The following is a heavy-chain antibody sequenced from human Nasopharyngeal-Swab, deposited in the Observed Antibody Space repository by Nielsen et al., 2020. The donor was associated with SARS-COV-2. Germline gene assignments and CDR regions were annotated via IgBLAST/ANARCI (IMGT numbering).Heavy chain of an antibody. Sequence: GGSLRLSCAASGFTVSSNYMSWVRQTPGQGLEWVSVIYSGGSTYYADSVKGRFTISRDNSKNTLYLQMNSLRAEDTAVYYCASLLWFGELPSDYYYYGMDVWGQGTTVTVSS. J-gene: IGHJ6*02. CDR2: IYSGGST. CDR3: ASLLWFGELPSDYYYYGMDV. V-gene: IGHV3-53*01. CDR1: GFTVSSNY. D-gene: IGHD3-10*01.